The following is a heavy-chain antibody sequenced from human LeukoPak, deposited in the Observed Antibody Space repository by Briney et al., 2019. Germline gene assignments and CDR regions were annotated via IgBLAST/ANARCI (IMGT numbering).Heavy chain of an antibody. V-gene: IGHV4-39*07. CDR2: IYYSGST. Sequence: SETLSLTCTVSGGSISSYYWGWIRQPPGKGLEWIGSIYYSGSTYYNPSLKSRVTISVDTSKNQFSLKLSSVTAADTAVYYCAKDKARGDRPYYFDYWGQGTLVTVSS. CDR1: GGSISSYY. J-gene: IGHJ4*02. D-gene: IGHD3-10*01. CDR3: AKDKARGDRPYYFDY.